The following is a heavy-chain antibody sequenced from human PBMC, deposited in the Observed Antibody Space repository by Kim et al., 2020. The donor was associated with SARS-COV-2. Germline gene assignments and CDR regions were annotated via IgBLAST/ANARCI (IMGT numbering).Heavy chain of an antibody. V-gene: IGHV3-23*01. CDR1: GFTFSSYA. D-gene: IGHD2-8*02. Sequence: GGSLRLSCAASGFTFSSYAMSWVRQAPGKGLEWVSAISGSGGSTYYADSVKGRFTISRDNSKNTLYLQMNSLRAEDTAVYYCAKVRARLLGYYYYGMDVWDQGTTVTVS. CDR3: AKVRARLLGYYYYGMDV. CDR2: ISGSGGST. J-gene: IGHJ6*02.